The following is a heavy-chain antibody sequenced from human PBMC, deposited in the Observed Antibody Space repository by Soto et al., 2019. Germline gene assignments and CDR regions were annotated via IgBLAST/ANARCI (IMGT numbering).Heavy chain of an antibody. Sequence: QVQLVQSGAEVKKPGSSVKVSCKASGGTFSTYTITWVRQAPGQGLEWMGRIIPIIGIINYAQKFQGRVTISADKSTGTAYMALTGLRSDDTAVYYCAGDPDSHYNDSHASPYPWGQGTRVTVSS. CDR3: AGDPDSHYNDSHASPYP. CDR2: IIPIIGII. CDR1: GGTFSTYT. V-gene: IGHV1-69*08. D-gene: IGHD4-4*01. J-gene: IGHJ5*02.